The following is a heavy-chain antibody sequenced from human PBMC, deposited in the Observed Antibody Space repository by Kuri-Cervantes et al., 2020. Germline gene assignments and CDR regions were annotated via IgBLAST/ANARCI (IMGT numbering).Heavy chain of an antibody. CDR1: GFTFSSYG. CDR3: ARGDGDYFSFDY. Sequence: GESLKISCAASGFTFSSYGMHWVRQAPGKGLEWVAVISYDGSNKYYADSVKGRFTISRDNSKNTLDLQMNSLRAEDTAVYYCARGDGDYFSFDYWGQGTLVTVSS. D-gene: IGHD4-17*01. V-gene: IGHV3-30*03. CDR2: ISYDGSNK. J-gene: IGHJ4*02.